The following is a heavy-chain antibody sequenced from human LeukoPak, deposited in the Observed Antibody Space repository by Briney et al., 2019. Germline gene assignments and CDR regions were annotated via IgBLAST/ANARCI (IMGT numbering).Heavy chain of an antibody. V-gene: IGHV3-11*05. J-gene: IGHJ4*02. CDR1: GFGFSDNY. CDR3: AKGTYSSSPRDY. D-gene: IGHD6-6*01. CDR2: ISNSGSYT. Sequence: GGSLRLSCAASGFGFSDNYMSWIRQAPGEGLEWVSYISNSGSYTNYPDSVKGRFTISRDNAKNSLYLQMNSLRDEDTAVYYCAKGTYSSSPRDYWGQGTLVTVSS.